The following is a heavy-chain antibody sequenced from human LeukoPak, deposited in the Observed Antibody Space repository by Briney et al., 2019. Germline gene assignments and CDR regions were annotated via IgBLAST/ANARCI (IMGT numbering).Heavy chain of an antibody. Sequence: PGGSLRLSCAASGFTFSSYGMHWVRQGPGKGLEWVAIISYDGSNKYYGDSVKGRFTISRDNAKNTLYLQMNSLRAEDTAVYYCASSRPFGVWGYYMDVWGKGTTVTVSS. CDR3: ASSRPFGVWGYYMDV. CDR1: GFTFSSYG. D-gene: IGHD3-10*01. CDR2: ISYDGSNK. V-gene: IGHV3-30*03. J-gene: IGHJ6*03.